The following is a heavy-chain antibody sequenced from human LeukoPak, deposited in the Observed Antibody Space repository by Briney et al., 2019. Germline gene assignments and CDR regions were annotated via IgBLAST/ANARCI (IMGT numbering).Heavy chain of an antibody. CDR2: ISSSSSTI. V-gene: IGHV3-48*02. CDR1: GLTFSSYS. Sequence: GGSLRLSCAASGLTFSSYSMNWVRQAPGKGLEWVSYISSSSSTIYYADSVKGRFTISRDNAKNSLYLQMNSLRDEDTAVYYCARGGGPVLRFLEWLFPSDLDYWGQGTLVTVSS. CDR3: ARGGGPVLRFLEWLFPSDLDY. D-gene: IGHD3-3*01. J-gene: IGHJ4*02.